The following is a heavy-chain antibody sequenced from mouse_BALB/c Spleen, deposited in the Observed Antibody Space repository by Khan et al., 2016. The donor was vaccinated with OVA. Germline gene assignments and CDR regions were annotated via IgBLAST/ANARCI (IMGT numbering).Heavy chain of an antibody. CDR3: TRDRNYYGSSFYFDY. CDR1: GFAFSSYS. D-gene: IGHD1-1*01. Sequence: EVELVESGGGLVKPGGSLKLSCAASGFAFSSYSMSWVRQTPEKRLEWVATITSGGSYTYYPDSVKGRSTISRDHAKNTLYLQMSSLKSEDTAMDYCTRDRNYYGSSFYFDYWGQGTTLTVAS. CDR2: ITSGGSYT. J-gene: IGHJ2*01. V-gene: IGHV5-6-4*01.